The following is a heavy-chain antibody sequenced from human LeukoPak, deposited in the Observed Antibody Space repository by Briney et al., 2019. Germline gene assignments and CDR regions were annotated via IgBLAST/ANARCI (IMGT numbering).Heavy chain of an antibody. D-gene: IGHD3-16*01. Sequence: SETLSLTCTVSGGSISSSTYYWGWIRQPPGKGLEWIGSTYYDGSTYYNPSLKSRVAISVDTSKNQFSLKVTSVTAADTAVYHCARHVWADTRTAGYHYYMDVWGKGTTVTVSS. CDR1: GGSISSSTYY. J-gene: IGHJ6*03. CDR2: TYYDGST. CDR3: ARHVWADTRTAGYHYYMDV. V-gene: IGHV4-39*01.